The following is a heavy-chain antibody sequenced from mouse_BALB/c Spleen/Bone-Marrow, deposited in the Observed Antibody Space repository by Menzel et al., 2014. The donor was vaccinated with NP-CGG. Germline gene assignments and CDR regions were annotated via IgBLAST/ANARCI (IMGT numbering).Heavy chain of an antibody. CDR1: GYTFTYYT. J-gene: IGHJ3*01. D-gene: IGHD2-2*01. CDR3: ARGVYGSWFAY. V-gene: IGHV1-4*01. CDR2: INPNSDYT. Sequence: QVQLQQSGAELARPGASVKMSCKASGYTFTYYTMYWVKQRPGQGLEWIGYINPNSDYTNYNQKFKDKATLTADKSSSTAYMQLSSLTSEVSAVYYCARGVYGSWFAYWGQGTLVTVSA.